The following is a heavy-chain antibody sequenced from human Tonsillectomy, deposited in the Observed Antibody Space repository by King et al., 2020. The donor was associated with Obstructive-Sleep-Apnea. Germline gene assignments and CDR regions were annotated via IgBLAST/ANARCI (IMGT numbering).Heavy chain of an antibody. D-gene: IGHD5-24*01. CDR3: ARGGDVYNQREVY. V-gene: IGHV1-69*06. Sequence: VQLVESGAEVKKPGSSVKVSCKASGGTFSSYGINWVRQAPGQGLEGVGGISPLHNAPGYAQKFQGRVTITLYKSLCTSFLGLGTLRSEDTAVYYCARGGDVYNQREVYWGQGTLVTVSS. CDR2: ISPLHNAP. CDR1: GGTFSSYG. J-gene: IGHJ4*02.